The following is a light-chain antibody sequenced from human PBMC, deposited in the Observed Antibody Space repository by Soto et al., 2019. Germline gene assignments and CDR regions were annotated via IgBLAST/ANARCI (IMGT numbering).Light chain of an antibody. CDR2: LGS. CDR1: QSLLHSNGYNY. V-gene: IGKV2-28*01. Sequence: VLTQPPLSLPVTPGEPASISCRSSQSLLHSNGYNYLDWYLQKPGQSPQLLIYLGSNRASGVPDRFSGSGSGTDCTLKISRVEAEDVGVYYCMQALQTPYTFGQGTRLEIK. CDR3: MQALQTPYT. J-gene: IGKJ5*01.